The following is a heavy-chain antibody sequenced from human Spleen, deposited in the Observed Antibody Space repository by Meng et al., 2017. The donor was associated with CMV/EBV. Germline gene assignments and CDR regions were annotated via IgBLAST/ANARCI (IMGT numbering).Heavy chain of an antibody. CDR3: ARVPPPRFHYGRDSAVH. J-gene: IGHJ4*02. V-gene: IGHV1-2*02. Sequence: TFPGYYLHWVRQAPGEDFEWMGWINPNSGGTNYAQKFQGRVTMTTDTSITTAYMELSRLRSDDTAIYYCARVPPPRFHYGRDSAVHWGQGTLVTVSS. CDR2: INPNSGGT. D-gene: IGHD4-23*01. CDR1: TFPGYY.